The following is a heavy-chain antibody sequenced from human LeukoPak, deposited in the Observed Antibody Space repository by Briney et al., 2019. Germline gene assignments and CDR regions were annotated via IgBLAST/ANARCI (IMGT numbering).Heavy chain of an antibody. CDR2: ISGVGGRT. CDR3: AKVYCSSTSCPTYYYYYMDV. J-gene: IGHJ6*03. Sequence: GGSLRLSCAASGFTFSIYAMSWVRQAPGKGLEWVSGISGVGGRTYYADSVKGRFTISRDNSKNTLYLQMNSLRAEDTAVYYCAKVYCSSTSCPTYYYYYMDVWGKGTTVTVSS. V-gene: IGHV3-23*01. CDR1: GFTFSIYA. D-gene: IGHD2-2*01.